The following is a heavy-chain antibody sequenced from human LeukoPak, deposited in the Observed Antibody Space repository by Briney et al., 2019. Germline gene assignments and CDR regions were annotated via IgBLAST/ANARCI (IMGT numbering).Heavy chain of an antibody. D-gene: IGHD2-15*01. CDR1: GYSISSGYY. CDR2: IYHSGSA. V-gene: IGHV4-38-2*02. J-gene: IGHJ3*02. CDR3: ARESRGGYCSGGSCYSSDDAFDI. Sequence: SETLSLTCTVSGYSISSGYYWGWIRQPPGKGLEWIGSIYHSGSATYNPSLKSRVTISVDTSKNQFSLKLSSVTAADTAVYYCARESRGGYCSGGSCYSSDDAFDIWGQGTMVTVSS.